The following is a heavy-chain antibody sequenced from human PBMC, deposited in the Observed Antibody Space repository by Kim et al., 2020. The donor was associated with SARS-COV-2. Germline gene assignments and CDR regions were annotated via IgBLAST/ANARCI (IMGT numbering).Heavy chain of an antibody. D-gene: IGHD2-8*02. CDR2: INHSCST. V-gene: IGHV4-34*01. J-gene: IGHJ6*01. CDR3: ACGTDAFGDVVLLVGSYY. Sequence: SETLSLTCTVYGGSFSSDYWCWSRHRPGQGLEWVGVINHSCSTNSNSTLTSQVPITVSTDTNQIPLKLSPVTVTATAADYCACGTDAFGDVVLLVGSYY. CDR1: GGSFSSDY.